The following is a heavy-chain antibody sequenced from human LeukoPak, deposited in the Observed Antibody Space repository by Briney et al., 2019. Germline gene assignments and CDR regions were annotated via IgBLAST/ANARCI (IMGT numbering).Heavy chain of an antibody. CDR1: GGSISGYY. CDR3: VRDYSNFVQGD. Sequence: SETLSLTCTVSGGSISGYYWGWIRQPPGKELEWIGSIFYDGSTYYNPSLKSRLTIFADTSKNQFSLKMTSVTAADTAVYYCVRDYSNFVQGDWGQGTLVTVSS. CDR2: IFYDGST. D-gene: IGHD4-11*01. J-gene: IGHJ4*02. V-gene: IGHV4-59*04.